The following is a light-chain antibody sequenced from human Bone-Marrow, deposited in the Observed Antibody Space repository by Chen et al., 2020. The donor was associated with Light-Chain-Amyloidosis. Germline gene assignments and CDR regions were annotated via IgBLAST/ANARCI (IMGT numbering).Light chain of an antibody. CDR1: SSDVGSYNL. V-gene: IGLV2-23*01. Sequence: SALTQPASVSVSPGQSITISCTGTSSDVGSYNLVSWYQQHPGKAPKLMIYEGSKRPSGVSNRFSGSKSGNTASLTISGLQAEDEADYYCCSYAGSSSLVFGGGTKLTVL. CDR3: CSYAGSSSLV. J-gene: IGLJ3*02. CDR2: EGS.